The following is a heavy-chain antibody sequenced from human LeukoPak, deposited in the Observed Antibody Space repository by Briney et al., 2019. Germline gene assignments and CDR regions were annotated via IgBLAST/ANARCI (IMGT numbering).Heavy chain of an antibody. CDR3: ATTVWTGQFPDYFDV. CDR1: GFSISGRD. V-gene: IGHV3-69-1*02. Sequence: PGGTLRLSCAVSGFSISGRDMTWGRQAPGKGLEWVSSIGSGGKIFYTYSVKGRFTVSRDTSKNTLFLQMNSLRAEDTAVYYCATTVWTGQFPDYFDVWGQGALVTVSS. CDR2: IGSGGKI. D-gene: IGHD1-1*01. J-gene: IGHJ4*02.